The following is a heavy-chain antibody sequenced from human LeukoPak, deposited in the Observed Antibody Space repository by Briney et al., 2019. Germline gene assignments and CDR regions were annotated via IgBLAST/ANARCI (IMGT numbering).Heavy chain of an antibody. V-gene: IGHV3-48*01. D-gene: IGHD3-10*01. CDR3: ARESQFGELFY. CDR2: ISSSSSTI. Sequence: GGSLRLSCAASGFTFSSYSMNWVRQAPGKGLEWVSYISSSSSTIYYADSVKGRFTISRDNAKNSLYLQMNSLRAEDTAVYYCARESQFGELFYWGQGTLVTVSS. J-gene: IGHJ4*02. CDR1: GFTFSSYS.